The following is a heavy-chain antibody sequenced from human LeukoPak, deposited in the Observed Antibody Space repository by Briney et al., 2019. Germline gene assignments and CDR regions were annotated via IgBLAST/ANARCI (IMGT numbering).Heavy chain of an antibody. Sequence: PGGSLRLSCAAAGFTVGSNYMSWVRQAPGEGLGWGSVIYSGGSTYYADSVKGRFTISRDNSKNTLYLQMNSLRAEDTAVYYCARVGPYGSGSARPDYWGQGTLVTVSS. J-gene: IGHJ4*02. CDR3: ARVGPYGSGSARPDY. D-gene: IGHD3-10*01. V-gene: IGHV3-53*01. CDR2: IYSGGST. CDR1: GFTVGSNY.